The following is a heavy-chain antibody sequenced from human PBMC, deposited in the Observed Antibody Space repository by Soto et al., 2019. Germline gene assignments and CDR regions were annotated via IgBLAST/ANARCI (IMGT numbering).Heavy chain of an antibody. CDR1: GYTFTGYY. CDR3: ARGVVVPAAMLGYDYYYRDV. D-gene: IGHD2-2*01. V-gene: IGHV1-2*04. J-gene: IGHJ6*03. CDR2: INPNSGGT. Sequence: ASVKVSCKASGYTFTGYYMHWVRQAPGQGLEWMGWINPNSGGTNYAQKFQGWVTMTRDTSISTAYMELSRLRSDDTAVYYCARGVVVPAAMLGYDYYYRDVWGKGTTVNVSS.